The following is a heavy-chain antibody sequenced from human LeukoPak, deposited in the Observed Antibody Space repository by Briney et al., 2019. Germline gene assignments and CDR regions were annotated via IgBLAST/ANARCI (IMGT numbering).Heavy chain of an antibody. Sequence: GASVKVSCKASGYTFTSYYMHWVRQAPGQGLEWMGIINPSGGSTSYAQKFQGRVTMTRDTSTSTVYMELSSLRSEDTAVYYCARDTRRENNYYYGMDVWGQGTTVTVSS. D-gene: IGHD1-26*01. V-gene: IGHV1-46*01. CDR3: ARDTRRENNYYYGMDV. CDR2: INPSGGST. J-gene: IGHJ6*02. CDR1: GYTFTSYY.